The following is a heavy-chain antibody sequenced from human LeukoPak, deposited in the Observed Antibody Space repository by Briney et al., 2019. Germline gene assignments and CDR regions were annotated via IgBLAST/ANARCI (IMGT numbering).Heavy chain of an antibody. D-gene: IGHD3-10*01. Sequence: GGSLRLSCAASGFTFSSYSMNWVRQAPGKGLEWVANIKQDGSEKHYVDSVKGRFTISRDNAKNSLYLQMNSLRAEDTAVYYCARDFYYGSGSYYNVWGQGTLVTVSS. CDR3: ARDFYYGSGSYYNV. V-gene: IGHV3-7*01. J-gene: IGHJ4*02. CDR2: IKQDGSEK. CDR1: GFTFSSYS.